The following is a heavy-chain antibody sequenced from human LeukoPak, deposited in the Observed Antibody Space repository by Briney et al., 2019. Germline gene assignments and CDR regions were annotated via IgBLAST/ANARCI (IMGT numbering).Heavy chain of an antibody. J-gene: IGHJ4*02. D-gene: IGHD1-26*01. CDR1: GGSISSYY. Sequence: PSETLSLTCTVSGGSISSYYWSWIRQPPGKGLEWIGYIYYSGSTNYNPSLKSRVTISVDTSKNQLSLKLSSVTAADTAVYYCARGGSGSYYPMGYWGQGTLVTVSS. V-gene: IGHV4-59*01. CDR3: ARGGSGSYYPMGY. CDR2: IYYSGST.